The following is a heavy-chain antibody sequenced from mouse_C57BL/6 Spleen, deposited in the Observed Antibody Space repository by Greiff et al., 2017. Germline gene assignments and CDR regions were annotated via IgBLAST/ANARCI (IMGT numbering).Heavy chain of an antibody. J-gene: IGHJ2*01. CDR3: ARFYYGYDDGYYFDY. CDR1: GYTFTDYY. D-gene: IGHD2-2*01. Sequence: EVQLQQSGPELVKPGASVKISCKASGYTFTDYYMNWVKQSHGKSLEWIGDINPNNGGTSYNQKFKGKATLTVDKSSSTAYMELRSLTSEDSAVYYCARFYYGYDDGYYFDYWGQGTTLTVSS. CDR2: INPNNGGT. V-gene: IGHV1-26*01.